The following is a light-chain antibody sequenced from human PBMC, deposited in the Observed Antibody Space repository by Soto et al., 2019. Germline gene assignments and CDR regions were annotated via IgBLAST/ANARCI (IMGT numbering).Light chain of an antibody. CDR2: GAS. Sequence: EIVMTQSPATLSVSPGERASLSCRASQSVSSNLAWYQQKPGQAPRLLIYGASTRATGIPARFSGSGSGTEFTLTSSSLQSGDVAVYYCQQYDTWPPGTFGQGTKVEIK. CDR1: QSVSSN. CDR3: QQYDTWPPGT. J-gene: IGKJ1*01. V-gene: IGKV3-15*01.